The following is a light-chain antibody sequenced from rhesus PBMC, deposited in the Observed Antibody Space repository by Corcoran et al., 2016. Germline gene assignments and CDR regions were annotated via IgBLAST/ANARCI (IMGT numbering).Light chain of an antibody. Sequence: EIVMMQSPATLSLSPGERATLSCTASQSVSSRLAWYQQKPGQAPRLLVYDASRRATGTPEGLSGSGSGTECTLTIRSLEPANVGVYYCQQAYSWPIAFGGGTKVEI. CDR1: QSVSSR. CDR3: QQAYSWPIA. CDR2: DAS. V-gene: IGKV3-17*03. J-gene: IGKJ4*01.